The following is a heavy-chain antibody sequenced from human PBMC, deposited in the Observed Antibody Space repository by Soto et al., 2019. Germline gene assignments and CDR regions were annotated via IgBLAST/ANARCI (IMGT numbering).Heavy chain of an antibody. Sequence: PGESLKISCKGSGYSFTSYWISWVRRMPGKGLEWMGRIDPSDSYTNYSPSFQGHVTISADKSISTAYLQWSSLKASDTAMYYCASRPYSSGWFRFWGQGTLVTVSS. CDR1: GYSFTSYW. D-gene: IGHD6-19*01. V-gene: IGHV5-10-1*01. J-gene: IGHJ4*02. CDR3: ASRPYSSGWFRF. CDR2: IDPSDSYT.